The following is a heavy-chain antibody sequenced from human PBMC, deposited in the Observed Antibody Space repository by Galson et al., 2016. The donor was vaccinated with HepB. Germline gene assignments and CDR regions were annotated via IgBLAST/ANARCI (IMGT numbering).Heavy chain of an antibody. CDR2: VYWDDDK. V-gene: IGHV2-5*02. Sequence: PALVKPTQTLTLTCTFSGFSLSTTRVGVGWIRQPPGKALAWLALVYWDDDKRYSPSLRNRRTITKDTSENQVVLTVTNVDPADTATYYCVRVYNDFWSGSLNSGLYYFDYWGQGTLVTVSS. CDR3: VRVYNDFWSGSLNSGLYYFDY. J-gene: IGHJ4*02. CDR1: GFSLSTTRVG. D-gene: IGHD3-3*01.